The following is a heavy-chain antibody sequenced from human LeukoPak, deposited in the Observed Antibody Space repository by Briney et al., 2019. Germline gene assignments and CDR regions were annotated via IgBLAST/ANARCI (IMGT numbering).Heavy chain of an antibody. D-gene: IGHD6-13*01. J-gene: IGHJ4*02. CDR2: LYSSGST. V-gene: IGHV4-4*07. CDR3: ARYGYSSSAFDY. Sequence: KPSETLSLTCTVSGGSISSYYWSRIRRPAGKGLEWIGRLYSSGSTNYNPSLKSRVSMSVDTSKNQFSLKLSSVTVADAAVYFCARYGYSSSAFDYWGQGTLVTVSS. CDR1: GGSISSYY.